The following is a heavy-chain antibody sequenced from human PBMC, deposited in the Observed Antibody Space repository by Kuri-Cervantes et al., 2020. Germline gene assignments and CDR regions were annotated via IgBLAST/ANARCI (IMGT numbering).Heavy chain of an antibody. CDR1: GGSISSGDYY. J-gene: IGHJ5*02. V-gene: IGHV4-30-4*01. CDR3: ARDDAGDYGWFDP. D-gene: IGHD4-17*01. Sequence: SETLSLTCTVSGGSISSGDYYWSWIRQPPGKGLEWIGYIYYSGSTYYNPSLKSRVTISVDTSKNQFSLKLSSVTAADTAVYYCARDDAGDYGWFDPWGQGTLVTVSS. CDR2: IYYSGST.